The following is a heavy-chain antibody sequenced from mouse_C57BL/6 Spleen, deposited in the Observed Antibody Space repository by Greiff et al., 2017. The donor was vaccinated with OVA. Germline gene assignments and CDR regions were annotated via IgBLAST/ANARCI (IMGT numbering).Heavy chain of an antibody. V-gene: IGHV1-26*01. D-gene: IGHD1-1*02. CDR2: INPNNGGT. J-gene: IGHJ4*01. Sequence: VQLQQSGPELVKPGASVKISCKASGYTFTDYYMNWVKQSHGKSLEWIGDINPNNGGTSYNQKFKGKATLTVDKSSSTAYMELRSLTSEDSAVYYCARYYPAMDYWGQGTSVTVSS. CDR3: ARYYPAMDY. CDR1: GYTFTDYY.